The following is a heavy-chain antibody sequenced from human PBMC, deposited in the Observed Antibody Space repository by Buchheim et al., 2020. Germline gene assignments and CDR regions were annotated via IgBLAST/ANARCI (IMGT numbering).Heavy chain of an antibody. Sequence: QVQLQESGPGLVKPSETLSLTCTVSGGSISSYYWSWIRQPPGKGLERIGYIYYSGSTNYNPSLKSRVTISVDTSKNQFSPKLSSVTAADTAVYYCARVTYDFWSGYSSLFDYWGQGTL. J-gene: IGHJ4*02. V-gene: IGHV4-59*01. CDR1: GGSISSYY. CDR3: ARVTYDFWSGYSSLFDY. CDR2: IYYSGST. D-gene: IGHD3-3*01.